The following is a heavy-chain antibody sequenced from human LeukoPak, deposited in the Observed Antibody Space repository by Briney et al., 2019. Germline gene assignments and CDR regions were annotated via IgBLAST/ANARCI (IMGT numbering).Heavy chain of an antibody. CDR1: GGSFSGYY. V-gene: IGHV4-34*01. CDR2: IDHSGST. J-gene: IGHJ4*02. Sequence: SETLSLTCAVYGGSFSGYYWNWIRQPPGKRLEWIGEIDHSGSTNYNPSLKSRVTISVDTSKNQFSLKLSSVTAADTAVYYCARGGATMVRGVHGYWGQGTLVTVSS. CDR3: ARGGATMVRGVHGY. D-gene: IGHD3-10*01.